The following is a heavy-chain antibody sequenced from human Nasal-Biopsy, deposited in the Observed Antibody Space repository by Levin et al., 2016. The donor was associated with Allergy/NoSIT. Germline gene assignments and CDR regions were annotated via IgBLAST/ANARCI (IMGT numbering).Heavy chain of an antibody. J-gene: IGHJ4*02. Sequence: SETLSLTCIVSGDSINNYYLSWIRQPPGKGLEWIGFIYYGGYSTYSPSLKTRATISVDTSKNHLSLKLSSVTVADTAVYYCARGRRSAAADVWGQGTLVTISS. D-gene: IGHD6-13*01. CDR1: GDSINNYY. CDR2: IYYGGYS. V-gene: IGHV4-59*01. CDR3: ARGRRSAAADV.